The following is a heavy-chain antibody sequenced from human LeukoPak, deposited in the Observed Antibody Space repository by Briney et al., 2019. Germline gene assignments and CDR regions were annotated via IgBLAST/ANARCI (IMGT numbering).Heavy chain of an antibody. V-gene: IGHV1-8*01. J-gene: IGHJ4*02. CDR2: MNPNSGNT. CDR3: ARAGYDYVWGSYRYGDYYFDY. D-gene: IGHD3-16*02. Sequence: ASVKVSCKASGYTFTSYDINWVRQATGQGLEWMGWMNPNSGNTGYAQKFQGRVTMTRNTSISTAYMEPSSLRSEDTAVYYCARAGYDYVWGSYRYGDYYFDYWGQGTLVTVSS. CDR1: GYTFTSYD.